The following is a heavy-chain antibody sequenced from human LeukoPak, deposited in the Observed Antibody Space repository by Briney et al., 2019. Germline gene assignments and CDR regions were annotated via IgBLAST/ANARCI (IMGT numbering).Heavy chain of an antibody. V-gene: IGHV4-38-2*01. D-gene: IGHD6-13*01. CDR3: AGKAAGTDY. J-gene: IGHJ4*02. CDR1: GYSISSGYY. Sequence: SETLSLTCAVSGYSISSGYYWGWIRQPPGKGLEWIGSIYHSGSTYYNPSLKSRVTISVDTSKNQFSLKLSSVTAADTAVYYCAGKAAGTDYWGQGTLVTVSS. CDR2: IYHSGST.